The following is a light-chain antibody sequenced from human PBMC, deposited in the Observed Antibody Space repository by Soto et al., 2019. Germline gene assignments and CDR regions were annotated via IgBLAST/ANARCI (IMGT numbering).Light chain of an antibody. J-gene: IGKJ1*01. Sequence: EIVLTQSPGTLSLSPGERATLSCRASQSVSSSYLAWYQQKPGQAPRLLIYGASSRATGIPDRFSGSGSGRDVTVTIIRLEPEEFAVYYCQQYGNSPWTFGQGTKVEIK. V-gene: IGKV3-20*01. CDR3: QQYGNSPWT. CDR2: GAS. CDR1: QSVSSSY.